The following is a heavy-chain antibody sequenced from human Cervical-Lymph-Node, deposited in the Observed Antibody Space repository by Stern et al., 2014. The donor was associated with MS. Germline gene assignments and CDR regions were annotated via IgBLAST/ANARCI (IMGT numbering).Heavy chain of an antibody. D-gene: IGHD4-17*01. CDR3: ARGGAVTTSDYYLDY. J-gene: IGHJ4*02. V-gene: IGHV3-30*01. CDR2: ISYDGSDK. Sequence: VQLGASGGGVVQPGRSLRLSCAASGFTFSYHAMHWVRQAPGKGLEWVALISYDGSDKNDADSVKGRFTISRDNSRNTLYLQMNSLRVDDTAVYYCARGGAVTTSDYYLDYWGQGILVTVSS. CDR1: GFTFSYHA.